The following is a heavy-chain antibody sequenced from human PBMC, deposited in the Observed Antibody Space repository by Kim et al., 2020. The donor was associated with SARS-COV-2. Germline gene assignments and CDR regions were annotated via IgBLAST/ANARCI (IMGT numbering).Heavy chain of an antibody. V-gene: IGHV3-21*01. Sequence: GGSLRLSCAASGFTFSSYSMNWVRQAPGKGLEWVSSISSSSSYIYYADSVKGRFTISRDNAKNSLYLQMNSLRAEDTAVYYCARGTALGPFWSGYYIQNFDYWGQGTLVTVSS. D-gene: IGHD3-3*01. CDR3: ARGTALGPFWSGYYIQNFDY. CDR1: GFTFSSYS. J-gene: IGHJ4*02. CDR2: ISSSSSYI.